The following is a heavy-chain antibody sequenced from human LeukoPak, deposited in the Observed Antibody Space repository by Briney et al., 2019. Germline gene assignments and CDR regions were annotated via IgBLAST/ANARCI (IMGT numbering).Heavy chain of an antibody. J-gene: IGHJ5*02. CDR3: ARGGVGATTYVWFDP. D-gene: IGHD1-26*01. V-gene: IGHV1-2*02. CDR2: INPNSGGT. CDR1: GYTFTGYY. Sequence: ASEKVSCKASGYTFTGYYMHWVRQAPGQGLEWMGWINPNSGGTNYAQKFQGRVTMTRDTSISTVYMELSSLRSEDTAVYYCARGGVGATTYVWFDPWGQGTLVTVSS.